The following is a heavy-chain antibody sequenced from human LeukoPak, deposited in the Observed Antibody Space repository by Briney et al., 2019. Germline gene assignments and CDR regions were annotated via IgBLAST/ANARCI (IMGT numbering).Heavy chain of an antibody. CDR2: INPSGGST. D-gene: IGHD3-3*01. V-gene: IGHV1-46*01. Sequence: GASVKVSCKASGYTFTSYYMHWVRQPPGQGLEWMGIINPSGGSTSYAQKFQGRVTMTRDTSTSTVYMELSSLRSEDTAVYYCARDRAIFGVVTHNYFDYWGQGTLVTVSS. J-gene: IGHJ4*02. CDR3: ARDRAIFGVVTHNYFDY. CDR1: GYTFTSYY.